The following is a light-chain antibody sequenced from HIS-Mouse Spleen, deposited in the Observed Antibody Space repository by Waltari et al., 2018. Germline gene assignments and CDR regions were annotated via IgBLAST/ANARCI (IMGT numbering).Light chain of an antibody. V-gene: IGLV3-10*01. CDR2: EDG. CDR1: ALPKKY. CDR3: YSTDSSGNHRV. Sequence: SYELTQPPSVSVSPGQTARITCSGDALPKKYAYWYQQKSGQAPVLVIYEDGKRPSGLPGRFAGSSSGTMATLTSSGAQVEDEADYYCYSTDSSGNHRVFGGGTKLTVL. J-gene: IGLJ2*01.